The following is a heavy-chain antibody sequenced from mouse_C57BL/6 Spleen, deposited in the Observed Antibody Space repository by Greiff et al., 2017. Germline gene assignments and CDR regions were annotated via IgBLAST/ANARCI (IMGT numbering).Heavy chain of an antibody. J-gene: IGHJ3*01. CDR3: VREGLYDYGSY. V-gene: IGHV10-1*01. CDR1: GFSFNTYA. D-gene: IGHD2-4*01. CDR2: IRSKSNNYAT. Sequence: EVQLVESGGGLVQPKGSLKLSCAASGFSFNTYAMNWVRQAPGKGLEWVARIRSKSNNYATYYADSVKDRFTISRDDSESMLYLQMNNLKTEDTAMYYCVREGLYDYGSYWGQGTLVTVSA.